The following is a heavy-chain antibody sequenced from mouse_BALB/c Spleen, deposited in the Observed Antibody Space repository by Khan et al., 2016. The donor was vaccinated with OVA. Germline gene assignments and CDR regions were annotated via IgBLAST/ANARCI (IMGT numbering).Heavy chain of an antibody. V-gene: IGHV2-2*02. CDR2: IWSGGST. D-gene: IGHD2-4*01. CDR1: GFSLTSYG. Sequence: QVQLKQSGPGLVQPSQSLSITCTVSGFSLTSYGIHWVRQSPGKGLEWLGVIWSGGSTDYDAAFITRLSISKDNSNSQVFFKMNSLQGNDTAIYCCARNYDYDEGLVYWGQGTLVTVSA. CDR3: ARNYDYDEGLVY. J-gene: IGHJ3*01.